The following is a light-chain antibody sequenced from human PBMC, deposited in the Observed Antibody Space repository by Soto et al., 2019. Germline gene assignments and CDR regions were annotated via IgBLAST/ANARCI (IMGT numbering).Light chain of an antibody. V-gene: IGLV1-40*01. CDR1: SSNIGAGYD. Sequence: QSVLTQPPSVSGAPGQSFTISCTGSSSNIGAGYDVHWYQQLPGTAPKLLIYGNSNRPSGVPDRFSGSKSGTSASLAITGLPAEDEADYYCQSYDSSLSVLFGGGTKLNVL. CDR2: GNS. J-gene: IGLJ2*01. CDR3: QSYDSSLSVL.